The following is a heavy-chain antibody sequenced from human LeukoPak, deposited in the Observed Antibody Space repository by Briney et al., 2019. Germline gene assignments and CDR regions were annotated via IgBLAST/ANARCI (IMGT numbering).Heavy chain of an antibody. CDR1: GGSISSGGYS. V-gene: IGHV4-30-2*01. CDR3: AREKASGGALGYYYYYGMDV. CDR2: IYHSGST. D-gene: IGHD3-16*01. J-gene: IGHJ6*02. Sequence: SETLSLTCAVSGGSISSGGYSWSWIRQRPGKGLEWIGYIYHSGSTYYNPSLKSRVTISVDRSRNQFSLKLSSVTAADTAVYYCAREKASGGALGYYYYYGMDVWGQGTTVTVSS.